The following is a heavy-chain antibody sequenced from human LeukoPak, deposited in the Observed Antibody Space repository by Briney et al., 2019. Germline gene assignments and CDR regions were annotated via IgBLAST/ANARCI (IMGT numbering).Heavy chain of an antibody. J-gene: IGHJ5*02. Sequence: SETLSLTCAVYGGSFSGYYWSWIRQPPGKGLEWIGEINHSGSTNYNPSLKSRVTISVDTSKKQFSLKLSSVTAADTAVYYCARAVVVVPAAKSGWFGPWGQGTLVTVSS. CDR1: GGSFSGYY. D-gene: IGHD2-2*01. CDR2: INHSGST. V-gene: IGHV4-34*01. CDR3: ARAVVVVPAAKSGWFGP.